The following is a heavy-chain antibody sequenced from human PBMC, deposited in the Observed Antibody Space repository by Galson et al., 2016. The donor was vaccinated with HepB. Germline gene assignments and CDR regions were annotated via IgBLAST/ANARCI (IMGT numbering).Heavy chain of an antibody. D-gene: IGHD3-3*01. Sequence: LRLSCAASGFTFSSYAMHWVRQSPGKGLEWIGEINHSGISHSSPSLKSRVTISVDPSKSQFSLNVSSVTAADTAVYFCARSGVGGDNNWFDSWGQGTLVTVSA. V-gene: IGHV4-34*01. CDR3: ARSGVGGDNNWFDS. J-gene: IGHJ5*01. CDR1: GFTFSSYA. CDR2: INHSGIS.